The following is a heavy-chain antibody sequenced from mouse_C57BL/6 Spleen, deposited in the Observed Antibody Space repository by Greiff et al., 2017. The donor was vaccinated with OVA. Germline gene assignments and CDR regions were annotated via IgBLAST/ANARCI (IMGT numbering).Heavy chain of an antibody. D-gene: IGHD2-3*01. J-gene: IGHJ4*01. CDR1: GFTFSDYY. CDR2: INYDGSST. CDR3: ARDPGDGYPYYYAMDY. Sequence: VQLKESEGGLVQPGSSMKLSCTASGFTFSDYYMAWVRQVPEKGLEWVANINYDGSSTYYLDSLKSRFIISRDNAKNILYLQMSSLKSEDTATYYCARDPGDGYPYYYAMDYWGQGTSVTVSS. V-gene: IGHV5-16*01.